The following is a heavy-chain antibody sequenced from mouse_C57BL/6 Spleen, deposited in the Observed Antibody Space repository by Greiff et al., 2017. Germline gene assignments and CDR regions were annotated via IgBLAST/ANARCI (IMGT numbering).Heavy chain of an antibody. CDR3: ARSPGRRYFDG. Sequence: QVQLQQPGAELVRPGSSVKLSCKASGYTFTSYWMHWVKQRPIQGLEWIGNIDPSASATHYNQKFKDKATLTVDKSSSTAYMLLSSLTSEDSAVYYCARSPGRRYFDGWGTGTTVTVSS. J-gene: IGHJ1*03. V-gene: IGHV1-52*01. CDR1: GYTFTSYW. CDR2: IDPSASAT.